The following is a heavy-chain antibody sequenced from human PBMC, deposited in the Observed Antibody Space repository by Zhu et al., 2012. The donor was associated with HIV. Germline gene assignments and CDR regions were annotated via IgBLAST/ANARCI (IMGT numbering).Heavy chain of an antibody. D-gene: IGHD2-15*01. CDR2: IRTNANNYAT. CDR3: TTGPSSGSSLKGDF. Sequence: EVQLVESGGGLVQPGGSLKLSCAASGFPFSGSALHWVRQASGKGLEWVGRIRTNANNYATSYDASLKGRFTISRDDSNNTAYLQMTSLKTEDTAVYYCTTGPSSGSSLKGDFWGHGNPGPPSP. CDR1: GFPFSGSA. V-gene: IGHV3-73*02. J-gene: IGHJ4*02.